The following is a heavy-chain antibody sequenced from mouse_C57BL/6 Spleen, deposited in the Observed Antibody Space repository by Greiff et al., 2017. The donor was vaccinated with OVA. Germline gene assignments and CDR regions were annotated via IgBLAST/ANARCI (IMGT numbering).Heavy chain of an antibody. Sequence: VQLQQPGAELVKPGASVKLSCKASGYTFTSYWMHWVKQRPGQGLEWIGMIHPNSGSTNYNEKFKSKATLTVDKSSSTAYMQLSSLTSEDSAVYYCARSSGNYLFDYWGQGTTLTVSS. J-gene: IGHJ2*01. D-gene: IGHD2-1*01. V-gene: IGHV1-64*01. CDR3: ARSSGNYLFDY. CDR1: GYTFTSYW. CDR2: IHPNSGST.